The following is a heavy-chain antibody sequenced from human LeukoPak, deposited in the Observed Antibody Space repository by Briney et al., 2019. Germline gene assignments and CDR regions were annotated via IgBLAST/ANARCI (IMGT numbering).Heavy chain of an antibody. Sequence: GESLKISCKGSRYSFTTYWIGWVRQMPGKGLEWMGIIYPGDPDTRYSPSFQGQVTISVDKSISTAYLQWSSLKASDTAMYYCARSLGTYSSGYYKHHFDYWGQGTLVTVSS. CDR1: RYSFTTYW. J-gene: IGHJ4*02. CDR2: IYPGDPDT. V-gene: IGHV5-51*01. D-gene: IGHD3-22*01. CDR3: ARSLGTYSSGYYKHHFDY.